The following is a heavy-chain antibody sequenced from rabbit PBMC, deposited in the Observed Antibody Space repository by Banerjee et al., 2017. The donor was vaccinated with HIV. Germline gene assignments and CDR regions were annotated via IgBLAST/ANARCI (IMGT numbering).Heavy chain of an antibody. Sequence: FRQAPGKGLECIACIYGDSSGSTYYANWAKGRFTISRTSSTTVTLQVTSLTAADTATYFCARDLTGVIGWNFGWWGPGTLVTVS. CDR2: IYGDSSGST. V-gene: IGHV1S40*01. CDR3: ARDLTGVIGWNFGW. D-gene: IGHD1-1*01. J-gene: IGHJ4*01.